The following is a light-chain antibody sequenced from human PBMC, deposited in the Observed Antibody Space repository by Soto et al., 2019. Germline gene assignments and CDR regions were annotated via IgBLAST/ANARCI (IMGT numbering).Light chain of an antibody. V-gene: IGLV1-44*01. CDR1: NSNIGTNT. CDR3: AAWDDSLGAYV. J-gene: IGLJ1*01. Sequence: QSVMTQPPSASGTPGQRVTRSCSGSNSNIGTNTVNWYQQLPGTAPRLLIYTNNQRPSGVPQRFSGSKTGTSASLAIGGLQSEDGADYYCAAWDDSLGAYVFGTGTKVTVL. CDR2: TNN.